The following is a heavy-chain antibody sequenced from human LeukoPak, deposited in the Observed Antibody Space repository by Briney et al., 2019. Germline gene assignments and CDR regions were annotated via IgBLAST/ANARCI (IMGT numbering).Heavy chain of an antibody. D-gene: IGHD5-24*01. CDR2: IIPIFGTA. J-gene: IGHJ5*02. CDR3: ARDNSVRDEAWWFNP. V-gene: IGHV1-69*06. CDR1: GGTFSSYA. Sequence: GASVKVSCKASGGTFSSYAFSWVRQAPGQGLEWMGGIIPIFGTANYAQKFQGRVTITADKSTRTAYMELSSLRSEDTAVYYCARDNSVRDEAWWFNPWGQGTLVTVSS.